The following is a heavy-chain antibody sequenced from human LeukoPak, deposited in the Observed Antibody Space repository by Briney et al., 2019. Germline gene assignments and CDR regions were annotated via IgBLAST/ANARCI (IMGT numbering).Heavy chain of an antibody. Sequence: ASVKVSCKASGYTFTSYGISWVRQAPGQGLERMGWISGNRGHTNYTQKLQGRVTMTTDAYANTAYMELRSLRSDDTAVYYCVRQSQFVGATLYLLDPWGQGTLVTVSS. CDR3: VRQSQFVGATLYLLDP. V-gene: IGHV1-18*01. J-gene: IGHJ5*02. CDR1: GYTFTSYG. CDR2: ISGNRGHT. D-gene: IGHD1-26*01.